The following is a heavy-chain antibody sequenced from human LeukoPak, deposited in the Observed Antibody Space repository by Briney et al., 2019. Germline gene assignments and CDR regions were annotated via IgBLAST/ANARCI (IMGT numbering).Heavy chain of an antibody. CDR3: ASGARYCSGGSCYPFDY. CDR2: IYSGGST. J-gene: IGHJ4*02. Sequence: GGSLRPSCAASGFTVSDNYMTWVRQAPGKGLEWVSVIYSGGSTDYADSVKGRFTISRDNSKNTLYLQMNSLRAEDTAVYYCASGARYCSGGSCYPFDYWGQGTLVTVSS. D-gene: IGHD2-15*01. V-gene: IGHV3-66*01. CDR1: GFTVSDNY.